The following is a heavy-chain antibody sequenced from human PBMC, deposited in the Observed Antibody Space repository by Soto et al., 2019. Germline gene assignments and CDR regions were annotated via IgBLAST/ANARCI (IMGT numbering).Heavy chain of an antibody. V-gene: IGHV3-7*01. CDR2: IKQDGSEK. Sequence: PWGSLRLSCAASGFTFSSYWMSWVRQAPGKGLEWVANIKQDGSEKYYVDSVKGRFTISRDNAKNSLYLQMNSPRAEDTAVYYCARVNIAAAVNYYYYGMDVWGQGTTVNVSS. CDR3: ARVNIAAAVNYYYYGMDV. CDR1: GFTFSSYW. J-gene: IGHJ6*02. D-gene: IGHD6-13*01.